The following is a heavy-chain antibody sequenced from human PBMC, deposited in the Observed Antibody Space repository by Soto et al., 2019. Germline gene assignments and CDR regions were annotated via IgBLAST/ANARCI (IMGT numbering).Heavy chain of an antibody. V-gene: IGHV3-74*01. Sequence: EVQLVESEGGLVQRGGSLRLSCAASGFTFNYYWMHWVRQAPGQGLVWVSHIHSDGSSTTYADSVKGRFTISRDNAKNTLYLQMNSLIAEDTAVYNCARGDKGGFDLWGQGTTVTVSS. CDR1: GFTFNYYW. CDR2: IHSDGSST. D-gene: IGHD2-21*02. CDR3: ARGDKGGFDL. J-gene: IGHJ3*01.